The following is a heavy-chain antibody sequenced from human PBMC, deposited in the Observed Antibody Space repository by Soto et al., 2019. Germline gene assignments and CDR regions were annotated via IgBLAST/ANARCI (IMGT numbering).Heavy chain of an antibody. Sequence: GESLKISCKGSGYSFTSYWIGWVRQMAGKGLGWMGIIYPGDSDTRYSPSFQGQVTISADKSISTAYLQWSSLKASDTAMYYCERGPRDDAFDIWGQGTLVTFSS. V-gene: IGHV5-51*01. CDR2: IYPGDSDT. CDR3: ERGPRDDAFDI. CDR1: GYSFTSYW. J-gene: IGHJ3*02.